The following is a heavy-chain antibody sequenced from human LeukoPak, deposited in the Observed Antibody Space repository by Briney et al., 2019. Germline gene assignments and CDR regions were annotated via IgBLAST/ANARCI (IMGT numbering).Heavy chain of an antibody. D-gene: IGHD2-15*01. V-gene: IGHV1-69*13. CDR2: IIPVFGTA. Sequence: ASVKVSCKTSGGTFSSYAISWVRQAPGQGLERMGGIIPVFGTANYAQKFQGRVTITADESTSTTYMELSSLRSEETAVYYCARDRVVGLGFDNAFDIWGHGTMVTVSS. J-gene: IGHJ3*02. CDR1: GGTFSSYA. CDR3: ARDRVVGLGFDNAFDI.